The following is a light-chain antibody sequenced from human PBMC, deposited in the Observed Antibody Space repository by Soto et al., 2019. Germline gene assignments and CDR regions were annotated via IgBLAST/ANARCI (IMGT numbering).Light chain of an antibody. Sequence: DIQMTQSPSAMSASVGDRVTITCRASQGISNSLAWVQQRPGKVPKRLIYAASILQGGVPSRFSGSGSGTEFTRTSSSRQPEDFATDYCLQHKTYPLTFGGGTKVEIK. CDR3: LQHKTYPLT. J-gene: IGKJ4*01. V-gene: IGKV1-17*03. CDR2: AAS. CDR1: QGISNS.